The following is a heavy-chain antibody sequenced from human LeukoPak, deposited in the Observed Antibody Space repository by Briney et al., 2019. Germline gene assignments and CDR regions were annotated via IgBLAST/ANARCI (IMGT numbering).Heavy chain of an antibody. Sequence: PSETLSLTCTVSGGSISSSSYYWGWIRQPPGKGLEWIGEINHSGSTNYNPSLKSRVTISVDTSENQFSLKLSSVTAADTAVYYCARNSRGALKGDYYYYYYMDVWGKGTTVTVSS. V-gene: IGHV4-39*07. J-gene: IGHJ6*03. D-gene: IGHD6-19*01. CDR1: GGSISSSSYY. CDR2: INHSGST. CDR3: ARNSRGALKGDYYYYYYMDV.